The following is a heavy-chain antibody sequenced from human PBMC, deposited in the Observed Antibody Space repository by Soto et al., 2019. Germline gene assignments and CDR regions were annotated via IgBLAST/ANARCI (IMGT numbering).Heavy chain of an antibody. CDR1: GFSLSTRGVG. CDR2: IFWDDDK. CDR3: AHRSRGYAYYFDQ. D-gene: IGHD5-12*01. Sequence: QITLKESGPPLAKPTQTLTLTCSFSGFSLSTRGVGVGWIRQPPGKALEWLALIFWDDDKWYSPSLRSRLTTTEDTSKNQVVLIMTNMDPVDTATYYCAHRSRGYAYYFDQWGQGTLVTVSS. J-gene: IGHJ4*02. V-gene: IGHV2-5*02.